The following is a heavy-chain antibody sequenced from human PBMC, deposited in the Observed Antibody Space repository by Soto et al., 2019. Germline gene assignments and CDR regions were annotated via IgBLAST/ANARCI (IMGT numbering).Heavy chain of an antibody. CDR3: ARDSTGFGSPFDY. V-gene: IGHV1-69*08. CDR1: GGTFSSYT. CDR2: IIPILGIA. J-gene: IGHJ4*02. Sequence: QVQLVQSGAEVKKPGSSVKVSCKASGGTFSSYTISWVRQAPGQGLEWMGRIIPILGIANYAQKFQGRVTITADKSQSTAYMELSSLRSEDTAMYYCARDSTGFGSPFDYWGQGTLVTVSS. D-gene: IGHD3-10*01.